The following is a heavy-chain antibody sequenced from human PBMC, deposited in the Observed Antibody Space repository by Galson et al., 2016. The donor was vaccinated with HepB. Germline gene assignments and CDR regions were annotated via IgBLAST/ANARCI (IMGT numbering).Heavy chain of an antibody. Sequence: SLRLSCAASGFTFSSYEMNWVRQAPGKGLEWVAHISTTGRTMYYADPVKGRFTTSRDNAWNSLYLQMNGLRPEDTAVYFCARGDSTGWDYLDSWGQGNLVTVSS. CDR3: ARGDSTGWDYLDS. CDR1: GFTFSSYE. V-gene: IGHV3-48*03. D-gene: IGHD6-19*01. J-gene: IGHJ4*02. CDR2: ISTTGRTM.